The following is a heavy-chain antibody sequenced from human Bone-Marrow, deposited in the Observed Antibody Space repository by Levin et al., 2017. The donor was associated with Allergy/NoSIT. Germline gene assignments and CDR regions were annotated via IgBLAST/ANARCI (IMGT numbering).Heavy chain of an antibody. CDR3: ARDDGYSGDALDSQGGGDHAKTRPRFAFDM. Sequence: GESLKISCAASGFTFSHYALHWVRQAPDKGLEWVAVIWSDGSNEYYADSVKGRFTISRDDSKNTLYLHMNSLRTEDTAVYYCARDDGYSGDALDSQGGGDHAKTRPRFAFDMWGQGTLVTVSS. CDR1: GFTFSHYA. J-gene: IGHJ3*02. CDR2: IWSDGSNE. V-gene: IGHV3-30*04. D-gene: IGHD5-12*01.